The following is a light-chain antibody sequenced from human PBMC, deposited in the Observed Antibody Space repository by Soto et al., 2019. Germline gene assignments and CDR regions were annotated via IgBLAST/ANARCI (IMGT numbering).Light chain of an antibody. CDR3: QRYNDYQYV. J-gene: IGKJ2*01. CDR1: QSITTW. Sequence: DIQMTQSPSTLSASVGDRVTITCRASQSITTWLAWYQQKPGKAPKLLIYKAINLQSGVPSRFSGSRSVTEFTLTSSSLQPGDFGTYYCQRYNDYQYVFGQGTKLDMK. V-gene: IGKV1-5*03. CDR2: KAI.